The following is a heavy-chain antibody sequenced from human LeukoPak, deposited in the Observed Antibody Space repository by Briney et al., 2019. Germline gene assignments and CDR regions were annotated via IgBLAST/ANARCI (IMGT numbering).Heavy chain of an antibody. CDR1: GGSISSYY. CDR2: IYYSGST. CDR3: ARDTRRFDP. J-gene: IGHJ5*02. V-gene: IGHV4-59*01. Sequence: SETLSLTCTVSGGSISSYYWSWIRQPPGKGLEWIGYIYYSGSTNYNPSLKSRVTISVDTSKNQFSLKLSSVTAADTAVYYCARDTRRFDPWGQGTLVTVSS.